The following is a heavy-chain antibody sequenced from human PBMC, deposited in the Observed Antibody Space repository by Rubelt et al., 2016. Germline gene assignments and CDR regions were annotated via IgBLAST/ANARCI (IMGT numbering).Heavy chain of an antibody. V-gene: IGHV2-5*02. J-gene: IGHJ4*02. CDR2: IYWDDDK. Sequence: QPPGKALEWLALIYWDDDKRSSPSLKTRLTITKDTSKNQVVLTMTNVDPVDTATYYCAHRHSIVVSGFREYYFSYWGQGALVTVSS. D-gene: IGHD6-19*01. CDR3: AHRHSIVVSGFREYYFSY.